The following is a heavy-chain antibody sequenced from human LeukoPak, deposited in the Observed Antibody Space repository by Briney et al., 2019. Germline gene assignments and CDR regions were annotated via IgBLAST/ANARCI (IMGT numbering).Heavy chain of an antibody. CDR1: GGSFSGYY. J-gene: IGHJ3*02. CDR3: ARRRVVVASTDGASGAFDI. D-gene: IGHD2-15*01. V-gene: IGHV4-34*09. CDR2: INHSGST. Sequence: SETLSLTCAVYGGSFSGYYWSWIRQPPGKGLEWIGEINHSGSTYYNPSLRSRVTISVDTSANQFSLKLSSVTAADTAVYFCARRRVVVASTDGASGAFDIWGQGTMVTVSS.